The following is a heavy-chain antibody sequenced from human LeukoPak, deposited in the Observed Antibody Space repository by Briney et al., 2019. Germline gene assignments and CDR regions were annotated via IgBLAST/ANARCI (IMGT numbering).Heavy chain of an antibody. CDR3: AREGGFYRPLDY. CDR1: GGSITTTNW. J-gene: IGHJ4*02. V-gene: IGHV4-4*02. CDR2: VHLDGRT. Sequence: PSETLSLTCGVSGGSITTTNWWTWVRQPSGKGLEWIGEVHLDGRTNYNPSLESRLTISVDLSENHISLRLTSVTAADTAVYYCAREGGFYRPLDYSGQGTLVTVSS. D-gene: IGHD3-3*01.